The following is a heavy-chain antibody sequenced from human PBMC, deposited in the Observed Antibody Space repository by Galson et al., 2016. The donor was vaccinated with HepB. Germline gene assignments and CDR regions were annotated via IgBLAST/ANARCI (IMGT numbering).Heavy chain of an antibody. CDR2: IDTDGRIT. Sequence: SLRLSCAASGFNFNTFWMHWVRQVPGNGLVWVSRIDTDGRITNYADSVRGRFTISRDNTKNTLFLQMNSLRDEDTAVYYCARGYGGNSLDFWGQGTLVTVSS. CDR3: ARGYGGNSLDF. CDR1: GFNFNTFW. D-gene: IGHD4-23*01. J-gene: IGHJ4*02. V-gene: IGHV3-74*01.